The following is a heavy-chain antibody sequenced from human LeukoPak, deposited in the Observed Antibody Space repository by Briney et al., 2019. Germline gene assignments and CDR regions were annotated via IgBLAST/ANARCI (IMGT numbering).Heavy chain of an antibody. CDR1: GFSLSTSGVG. CDR3: ARSSGSYYTPHWFDP. V-gene: IGHV2-5*01. D-gene: IGHD3-10*01. CDR2: IYWNDDK. J-gene: IGHJ5*02. Sequence: ESGPTLVKPTQTLTLTCTFSGFSLSTSGVGVGWIRQPPGKALEWLALIYWNDDKRYSPSLKSRLTITKDTSKNQVVLTMTNMDPVDTATYYCARSSGSYYTPHWFDPWGQGTLVTVSS.